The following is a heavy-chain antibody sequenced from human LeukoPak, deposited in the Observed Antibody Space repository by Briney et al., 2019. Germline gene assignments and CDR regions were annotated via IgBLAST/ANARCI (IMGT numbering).Heavy chain of an antibody. D-gene: IGHD2-2*01. CDR3: ARGSTSDWPLDH. CDR2: IDAGNGNT. J-gene: IGHJ4*02. CDR1: GYTFSDYA. Sequence: GASAKVSCKASGYTFSDYAIHWVRQAPGQRLEWMGWIDAGNGNTRYSQKFQGRVTITRDTSTSTAYIELRSLRSEDTAMYYCARGSTSDWPLDHWGQETLVTISS. V-gene: IGHV1-3*01.